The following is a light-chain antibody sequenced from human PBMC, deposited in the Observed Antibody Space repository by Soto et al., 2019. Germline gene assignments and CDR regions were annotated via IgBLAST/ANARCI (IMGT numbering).Light chain of an antibody. CDR3: QSYDSSLSGSYV. Sequence: QSVLTQPPSVSGAPGQRVTISCTGSCSNIGAGYDVHWYQRLPGTAPKVLIYNNNNRPSGVPDRFSGSKSGTSASLAITGLQAEDEADYYCQSYDSSLSGSYVFGTGTKLTVL. V-gene: IGLV1-40*01. CDR1: CSNIGAGYD. CDR2: NNN. J-gene: IGLJ1*01.